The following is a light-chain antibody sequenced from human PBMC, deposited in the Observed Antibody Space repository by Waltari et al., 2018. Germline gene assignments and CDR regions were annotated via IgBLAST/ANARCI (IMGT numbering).Light chain of an antibody. CDR3: QQLDSYPFT. J-gene: IGKJ3*01. Sequence: DVQLTQSPSFLSASVRDRVTITCRASQGIGSYLAWYHQKPGKAPKLLIYAASTLQSGVPSSFSGSGSGTEFTLTISSLQPEDFATYFYQQLDSYPFTFGPGTKVDIK. CDR2: AAS. CDR1: QGIGSY. V-gene: IGKV1-9*01.